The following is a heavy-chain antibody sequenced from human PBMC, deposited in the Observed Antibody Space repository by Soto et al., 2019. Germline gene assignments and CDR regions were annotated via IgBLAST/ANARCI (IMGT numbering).Heavy chain of an antibody. CDR2: IYSGSTT. CDR3: ARHPGYGLYYFDY. D-gene: IGHD5-18*01. CDR1: GITVSRNY. V-gene: IGHV3-66*04. Sequence: GGSLRLSCAASGITVSRNYMSWVRQAPGKGLEWVSVIYSGSTTHYADSVKGRFTISRDNSKNTLYLQMNSLRAADTAVYYCARHPGYGLYYFDYWGQGTLVTVSS. J-gene: IGHJ4*02.